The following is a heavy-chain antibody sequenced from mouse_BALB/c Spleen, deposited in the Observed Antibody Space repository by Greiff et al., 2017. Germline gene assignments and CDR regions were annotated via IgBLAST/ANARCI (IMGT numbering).Heavy chain of an antibody. CDR3: ARAGPFYYAMDY. Sequence: EVKLMESGGGLVKPGGSLKLSCAASGFTFSSYAMSWVRQTPEKRLEWVASISSGGSTYYPDSVKGRFTISRDNARNILYLQMSSLRSEDTAMYYCARAGPFYYAMDYWGQGTSVTVSS. V-gene: IGHV5-6-5*01. J-gene: IGHJ4*01. CDR1: GFTFSSYA. CDR2: ISSGGST.